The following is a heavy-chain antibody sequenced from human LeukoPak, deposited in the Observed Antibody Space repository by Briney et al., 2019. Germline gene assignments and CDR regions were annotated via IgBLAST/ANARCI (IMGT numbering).Heavy chain of an antibody. D-gene: IGHD2-8*01. V-gene: IGHV4-61*02. CDR2: IYTSGST. Sequence: PSETLSLTCTVSGGSISSGSYYWSWIRQPAGKGLEWIGRIYTSGSTNYNPSLKSRVTISVDTSKNQFSLKLSSVTAADTAVYYCAREGPIVLMVYAISRPGAFDIWGQGTMVTVSS. J-gene: IGHJ3*02. CDR1: GGSISSGSYY. CDR3: AREGPIVLMVYAISRPGAFDI.